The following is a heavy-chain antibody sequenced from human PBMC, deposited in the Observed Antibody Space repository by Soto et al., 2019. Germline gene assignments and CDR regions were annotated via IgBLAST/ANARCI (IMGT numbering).Heavy chain of an antibody. CDR2: FDPEDGET. D-gene: IGHD5-12*01. Sequence: QVQLVQSGAEVKKPGASVKVSCKVSGYTLTELSMHWVRQAPGKGLEWMGGFDPEDGETIYAQKFQGRVTMTEDTSTDTAYMELSGLRSEDTAVYYCATASNPPDIVATIAYDAFDIWGQGTMVTVSS. J-gene: IGHJ3*02. CDR3: ATASNPPDIVATIAYDAFDI. CDR1: GYTLTELS. V-gene: IGHV1-24*01.